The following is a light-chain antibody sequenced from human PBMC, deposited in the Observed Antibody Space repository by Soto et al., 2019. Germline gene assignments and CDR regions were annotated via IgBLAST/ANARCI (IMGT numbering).Light chain of an antibody. CDR3: QQDNSFPIN. CDR1: QVISSW. V-gene: IGKV1-12*01. CDR2: AAS. J-gene: IGKJ5*01. Sequence: DIQMTQSPSSVSASVGDIVTITCRASQVISSWLAWYQQKPGKAPKLLIYAASSLQSVFPSSFSGSGSAKDSPITISSLSDEDFANYYCQQDNSFPINFGQGTRLEIK.